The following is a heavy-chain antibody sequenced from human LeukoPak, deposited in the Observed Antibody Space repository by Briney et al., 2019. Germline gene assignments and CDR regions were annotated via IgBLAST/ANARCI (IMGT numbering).Heavy chain of an antibody. CDR1: GYTFTSYG. D-gene: IGHD6-25*01. J-gene: IGHJ6*02. CDR2: ISAYNGNT. Sequence: ASVTVSCTASGYTFTSYGISRVRQAPGQGLEWMGWISAYNGNTNYAQKLQGRVTMTTDTSTSTAYMELRSLRSDDTAVYYCAREDAIAAIHYYYYYGMDVWGQGTTVTVSS. CDR3: AREDAIAAIHYYYYYGMDV. V-gene: IGHV1-18*01.